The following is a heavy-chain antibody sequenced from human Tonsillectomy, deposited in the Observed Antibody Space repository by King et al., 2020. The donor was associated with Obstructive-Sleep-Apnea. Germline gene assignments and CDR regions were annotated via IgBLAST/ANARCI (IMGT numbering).Heavy chain of an antibody. CDR3: AKGGTGTTPIYFYYYGMDV. D-gene: IGHD1-1*01. J-gene: IGHJ6*02. Sequence: VQLVESGGGLVQPGGSLRLSCAASGFTVSNYAMSWVSQAPGKGLEGVSSLCGSGVRQDNASSGKGRFTLSRDNPTNTRYLEMNSLSAADAAVYYCAKGGTGTTPIYFYYYGMDVWGQGTTVTVSS. CDR1: GFTVSNYA. V-gene: IGHV3-23*04. CDR2: LCGSGVRQ.